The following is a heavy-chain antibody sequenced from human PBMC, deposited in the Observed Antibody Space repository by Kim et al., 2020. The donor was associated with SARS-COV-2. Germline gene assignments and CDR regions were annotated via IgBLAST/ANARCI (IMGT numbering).Heavy chain of an antibody. CDR3: AKDISDYVWGSYRFGAFDI. CDR1: GFTFDDYT. D-gene: IGHD3-16*02. Sequence: GGSLRLSCAASGFTFDDYTMHWVRQAPGKGLEWVSLISWDGGSTYYADSVKGRFTISRDNSKNSLYLQMNSLRTEDTALYYCAKDISDYVWGSYRFGAFDIWGQGTMVTVSS. J-gene: IGHJ3*02. CDR2: ISWDGGST. V-gene: IGHV3-43*01.